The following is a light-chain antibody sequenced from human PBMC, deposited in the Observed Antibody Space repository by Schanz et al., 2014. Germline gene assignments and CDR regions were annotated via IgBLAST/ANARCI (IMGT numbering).Light chain of an antibody. CDR1: SGSVSTSNY. J-gene: IGLJ3*02. CDR3: VLYMGSSWV. CDR2: NTN. V-gene: IGLV8-61*01. Sequence: QTVVTQEPSFSVSPGGTVTLTCGLSSGSVSTSNYPSWYQQTPGQAPRTLIYNTNSRSSGVPDRFSGSILGNKAALTITGAQADDECDYHCVLYMGSSWVFGGGTKLTVL.